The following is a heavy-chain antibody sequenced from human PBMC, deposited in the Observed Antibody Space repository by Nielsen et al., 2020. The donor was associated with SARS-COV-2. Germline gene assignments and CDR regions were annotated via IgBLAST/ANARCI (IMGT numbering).Heavy chain of an antibody. V-gene: IGHV3-30*18. J-gene: IGHJ6*02. Sequence: SCAASGFTFSSYGMHWVRQAPGKGLEWAAVISYDGSNKYYADSVKGRFTISRDNSKNTLYLQMNSLRAEDTAVYYCAKSSAYGYYYYYGMDVWGQGTTVTVSS. CDR2: ISYDGSNK. CDR3: AKSSAYGYYYYYGMDV. D-gene: IGHD3-10*01. CDR1: GFTFSSYG.